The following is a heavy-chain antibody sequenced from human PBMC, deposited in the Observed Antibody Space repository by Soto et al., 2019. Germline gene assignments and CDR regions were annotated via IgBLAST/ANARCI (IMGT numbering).Heavy chain of an antibody. Sequence: PGGSLRLSCAASGFTFSSYAMSWVRQAPGKGLEWVSAISGSGGSTYYADSVKGRFTISRDNSKNTLYLQMNSLRAEDTAVYYCAKDRFWSGYYLTLEISVIDYWGQGTLVNVSS. V-gene: IGHV3-23*01. CDR2: ISGSGGST. CDR3: AKDRFWSGYYLTLEISVIDY. J-gene: IGHJ4*02. D-gene: IGHD3-3*01. CDR1: GFTFSSYA.